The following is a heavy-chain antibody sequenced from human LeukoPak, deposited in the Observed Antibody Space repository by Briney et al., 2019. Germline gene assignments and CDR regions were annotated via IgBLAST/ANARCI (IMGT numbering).Heavy chain of an antibody. V-gene: IGHV3-74*01. J-gene: IGHJ6*02. Sequence: GGSLRLSCAASGFTFSSYYIHWVRQAPGKGLVWVSRIDSDGNITTYADSVKGRFTISRDNAKNTLYLQMNSLRAEDTAVYYCARGYSYSMDVWGQGTTVTVSS. CDR3: ARGYSYSMDV. CDR1: GFTFSSYY. D-gene: IGHD2-15*01. CDR2: IDSDGNIT.